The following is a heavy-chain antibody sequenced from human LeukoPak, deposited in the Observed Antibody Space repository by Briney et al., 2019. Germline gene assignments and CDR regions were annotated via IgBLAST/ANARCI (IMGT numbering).Heavy chain of an antibody. Sequence: GGSLRLSCAASGFTFSSYAMSWVRQAPGKGLEWVSAISGSGGSTYYADSVKGRFTISRDNSQNTLYLQMNSLRAEDTAVYYCAKGSLIVGGWFDSWGQGTLVTVSS. V-gene: IGHV3-23*01. CDR2: ISGSGGST. D-gene: IGHD3-22*01. CDR1: GFTFSSYA. J-gene: IGHJ5*01. CDR3: AKGSLIVGGWFDS.